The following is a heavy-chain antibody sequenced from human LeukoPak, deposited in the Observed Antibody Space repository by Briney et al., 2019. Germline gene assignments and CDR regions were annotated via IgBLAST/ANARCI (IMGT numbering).Heavy chain of an antibody. CDR1: GGTFSSYA. CDR2: IIPIFGTA. Sequence: ASVKVSCKASGGTFSSYAISWVRQAPGQGLEWMGGIIPIFGTANYAQKFQGRVTVTADESTSTAYMELSSLRSEDTAVYYCARQGATNKNNWFDPWGQGTLVTVSS. V-gene: IGHV1-69*13. J-gene: IGHJ5*02. D-gene: IGHD1-26*01. CDR3: ARQGATNKNNWFDP.